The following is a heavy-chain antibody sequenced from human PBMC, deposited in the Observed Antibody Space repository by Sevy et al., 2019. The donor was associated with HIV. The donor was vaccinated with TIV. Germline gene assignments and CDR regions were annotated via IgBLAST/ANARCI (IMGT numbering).Heavy chain of an antibody. J-gene: IGHJ5*02. D-gene: IGHD3-10*01. CDR1: GYTFTTYA. CDR2: INAGNGNT. Sequence: GSVKVSCKTSGYTFTTYAIHWVRQAPGQRLEWMGWINAGNGNTKYSQNFQGRVTITRDTSASTAYMELSSLRVEDTAVYYCARDYSGSGSYYISNWFDPWGQGTLVTVSS. CDR3: ARDYSGSGSYYISNWFDP. V-gene: IGHV1-3*01.